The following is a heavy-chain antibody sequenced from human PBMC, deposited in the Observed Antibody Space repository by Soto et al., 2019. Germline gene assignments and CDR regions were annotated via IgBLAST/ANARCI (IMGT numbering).Heavy chain of an antibody. CDR1: GYTFTRYS. CDR2: INPNTGGT. CDR3: SVYFDDLQEGSF. V-gene: IGHV1-2*02. Sequence: QVQLVQSGAEVKKPGASVKVSCRASGYTFTRYSVHWVRQAPGQGLEWMGWINPNTGGTRFAQKFEGRVILTTDPYVRTVYMDVRSLRSDDTAVFYCSVYFDDLQEGSFWGQGTLVTVTS. D-gene: IGHD2-8*01. J-gene: IGHJ1*01.